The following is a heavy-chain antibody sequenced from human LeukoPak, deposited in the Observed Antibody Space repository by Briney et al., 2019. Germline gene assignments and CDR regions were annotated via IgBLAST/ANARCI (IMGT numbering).Heavy chain of an antibody. CDR3: AKVTEYYYGSGSFDY. CDR1: GFTFSDYY. CDR2: ISSSGSTI. V-gene: IGHV3-11*01. J-gene: IGHJ4*02. Sequence: GGSLRLSCAASGFTFSDYYMSWIRQAPGKGLEWVSYISSSGSTIYYADSVKGRFTISRDNAKNSLYLQMNSLRAEDTALYYCAKVTEYYYGSGSFDYWGQGTLVTVSS. D-gene: IGHD3-10*01.